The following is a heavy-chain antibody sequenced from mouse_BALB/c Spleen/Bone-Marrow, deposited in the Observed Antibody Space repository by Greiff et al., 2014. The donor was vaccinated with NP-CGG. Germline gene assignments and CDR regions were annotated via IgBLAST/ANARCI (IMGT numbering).Heavy chain of an antibody. CDR2: IYPGSGNT. V-gene: IGHV1-63*01. CDR1: GYAFTNYW. J-gene: IGHJ2*01. CDR3: TRRRSLDY. Sequence: VQLQQSGTELVRPGTSVKISCKASGYAFTNYWLGWVKQRPGHGLEWIGDIYPGSGNTYYNEKFKGKATLTADKSSSTAYMQLSGLTSEDSAVYFCTRRRSLDYWGQGTPLPVSS.